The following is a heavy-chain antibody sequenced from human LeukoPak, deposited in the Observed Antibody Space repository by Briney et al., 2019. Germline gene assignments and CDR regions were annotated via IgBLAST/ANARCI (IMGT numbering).Heavy chain of an antibody. J-gene: IGHJ4*02. CDR3: ARRTENWNYFDY. V-gene: IGHV4-30-4*01. CDR2: IYYSGST. D-gene: IGHD1-1*01. Sequence: SETLSLTCTVSGGSISSGDYYWSWIRQPPGKGLEWIGYIYYSGSTYCNPSLKSRVTISVDTSKNQFSLKLSSVTAADTAVYYCARRTENWNYFDYWGQGTLVTVSS. CDR1: GGSISSGDYY.